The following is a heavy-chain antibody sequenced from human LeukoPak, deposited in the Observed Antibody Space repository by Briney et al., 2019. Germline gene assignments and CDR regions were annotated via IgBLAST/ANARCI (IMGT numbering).Heavy chain of an antibody. CDR2: MNPNSANT. CDR1: GYIFSSYD. D-gene: IGHD4-23*01. J-gene: IGHJ4*02. CDR3: ARVGITAATADY. V-gene: IGHV1-8*02. Sequence: ASVKVSCKASGYIFSSYDINWVRQASGQGLKWMGWMNPNSANTGYAQKFQGRVTMTSDTSTSTVYMELHSLRSEDTAVYFCARVGITAATADYWGQGTLVTVSS.